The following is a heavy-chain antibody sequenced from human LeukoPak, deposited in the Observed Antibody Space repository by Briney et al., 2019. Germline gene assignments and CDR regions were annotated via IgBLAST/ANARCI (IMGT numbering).Heavy chain of an antibody. Sequence: ASVKVSCKASGYTFTSYDTNWVRQATGQGLEWMGWMNPNSGNTGYAQKFQGRVTMTRNTSISTAYMELSSLRSEDTAVYYCARVPYDSSGRDAFDIWGQGTMVTVSS. J-gene: IGHJ3*02. V-gene: IGHV1-8*01. CDR3: ARVPYDSSGRDAFDI. D-gene: IGHD3-22*01. CDR1: GYTFTSYD. CDR2: MNPNSGNT.